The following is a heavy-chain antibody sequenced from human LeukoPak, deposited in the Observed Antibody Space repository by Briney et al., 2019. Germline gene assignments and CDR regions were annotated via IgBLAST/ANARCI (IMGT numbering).Heavy chain of an antibody. CDR1: GGSLSSGGYY. CDR2: IYYSGST. V-gene: IGHV4-31*03. D-gene: IGHD6-13*01. J-gene: IGHJ2*01. CDR3: AREIVGSRSWYWYFDL. Sequence: SQTLSLTCTLPGGSLSSGGYYWSWIRQHPGKGLEWLGYIYYSGSTSYNPSLKSRVTISVDTSKNQFSLKLNSVTAADTAVYYCAREIVGSRSWYWYFDLWGRGTLVTVSS.